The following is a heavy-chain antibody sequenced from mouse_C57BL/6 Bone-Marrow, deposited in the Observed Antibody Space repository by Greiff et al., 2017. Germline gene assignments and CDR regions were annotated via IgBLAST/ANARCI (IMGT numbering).Heavy chain of an antibody. CDR1: GYTFTSYW. J-gene: IGHJ1*03. CDR3: AIEDSYYYGSSYWYFDV. V-gene: IGHV1-74*01. D-gene: IGHD1-1*01. Sequence: QVQLQQPGAELVKPGASVKVSRKASGYTFTSYWMHWVKQRPGQGLEWIGRIHPSDSDTNYNQKFQGKATLTVDKSSSTAYMQLSSLTSEDSAVYYCAIEDSYYYGSSYWYFDVWGTGTTVTVSS. CDR2: IHPSDSDT.